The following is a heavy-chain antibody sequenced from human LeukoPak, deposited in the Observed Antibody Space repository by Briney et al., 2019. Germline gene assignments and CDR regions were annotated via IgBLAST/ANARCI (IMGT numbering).Heavy chain of an antibody. J-gene: IGHJ5*02. Sequence: SETLSLTCTVSGGSISSSNYYWFWIRQPPGKGPEWIGSIFRSVSTYYNPSLKSRVTISVDTSKTQFSLKVISVIAADTAVYYCARLAGIAVAGGVSWGQGTLVTVSS. D-gene: IGHD6-19*01. CDR1: GGSISSSNYY. CDR2: IFRSVST. V-gene: IGHV4-39*01. CDR3: ARLAGIAVAGGVS.